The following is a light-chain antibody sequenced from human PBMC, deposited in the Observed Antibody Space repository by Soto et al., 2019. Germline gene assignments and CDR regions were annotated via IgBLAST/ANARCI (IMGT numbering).Light chain of an antibody. J-gene: IGLJ2*01. CDR2: EVS. CDR1: SSDVGGYNY. CDR3: SSYTTSSTVV. Sequence: QSALTQPASVSGSPGQSITISFTGTSSDVGGYNYVCWYQQHPGKDPKLIIHEVSHRPSGVSHRFSGSKSGNTASLSISGLQAEDEADYYGSSYTTSSTVVFGGGTKLTVL. V-gene: IGLV2-14*01.